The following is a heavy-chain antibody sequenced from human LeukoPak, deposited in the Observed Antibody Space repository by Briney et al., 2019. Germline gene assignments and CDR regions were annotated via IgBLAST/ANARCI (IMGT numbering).Heavy chain of an antibody. J-gene: IGHJ5*02. CDR1: GGSFSDYY. D-gene: IGHD2-15*01. V-gene: IGHV4-34*01. Sequence: PSETLSLTCAVYGGSFSDYYWNWIRQPPGKGLEWIGEINHSGSTNYNPSLKSRVTISIDTSKNQFSLKLSSVTAADTAIYYCARDCRTANCYQRRFDPWGQGTLVTVSS. CDR3: ARDCRTANCYQRRFDP. CDR2: INHSGST.